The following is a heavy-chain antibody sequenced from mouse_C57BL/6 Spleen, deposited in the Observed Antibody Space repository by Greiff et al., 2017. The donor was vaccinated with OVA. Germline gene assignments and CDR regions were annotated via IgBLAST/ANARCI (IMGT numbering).Heavy chain of an antibody. V-gene: IGHV3-6*01. Sequence: EVKLMESGPGLVKPSQSLSLTCSVTGYSISSGYYWNWIRQFPGNKLEWMGYISYDGSNNYNPSLKNRISITRDTSKNQFFLKLNSVTTEDTATYYCARDLLDYYGSSPFAYWGQGTLVTVSA. D-gene: IGHD1-1*01. CDR1: GYSISSGYY. CDR2: ISYDGSN. CDR3: ARDLLDYYGSSPFAY. J-gene: IGHJ3*01.